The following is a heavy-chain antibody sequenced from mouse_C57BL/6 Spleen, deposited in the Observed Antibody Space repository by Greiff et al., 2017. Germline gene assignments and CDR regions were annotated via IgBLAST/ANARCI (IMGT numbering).Heavy chain of an antibody. CDR3: ARPSSGYLYYFDY. J-gene: IGHJ2*01. V-gene: IGHV1-80*01. CDR2: IYPGDGDT. CDR1: GYAFSSYW. D-gene: IGHD3-2*02. Sequence: VQLQQSGAELVKPGASVKISCKASGYAFSSYWMNWVKQRPGQGLEWIGQIYPGDGDTNYNGKFKGKATLTADKSSSTAYMQLSSLTSEDSAVYFCARPSSGYLYYFDYWGQGTTLTVSS.